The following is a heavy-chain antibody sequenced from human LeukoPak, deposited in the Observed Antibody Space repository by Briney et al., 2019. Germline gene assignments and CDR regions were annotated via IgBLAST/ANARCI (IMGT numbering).Heavy chain of an antibody. V-gene: IGHV1-2*06. Sequence: ASVKVSCKACGYTFTGYYMHWVRQAPGQGLEWMGRINPNSGGTNYAQKFQGRVTMTRDTSISTAYMELSRLRSDDTAVYYCARVRVYGDYGTYYYYYMDVWGKGTTVTISS. CDR1: GYTFTGYY. D-gene: IGHD4-17*01. CDR2: INPNSGGT. J-gene: IGHJ6*03. CDR3: ARVRVYGDYGTYYYYYMDV.